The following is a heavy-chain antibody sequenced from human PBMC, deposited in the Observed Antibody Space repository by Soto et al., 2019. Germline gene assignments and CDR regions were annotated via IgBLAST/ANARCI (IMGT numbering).Heavy chain of an antibody. V-gene: IGHV1-18*04. J-gene: IGHJ6*02. CDR2: ISAYNGNT. CDR1: GYTFTSYG. Sequence: QVQLVQSGAEVKKPGASVKVSCKASGYTFTSYGISWVRQAPGQGREWMGWISAYNGNTNYAQKLQGRVTMPTDTSTSTAYMELRRLRSDDTAVYYCARSNVLRYFDGLLYGRGDYYYYGMDVWGQGTTVTVSS. D-gene: IGHD3-9*01. CDR3: ARSNVLRYFDGLLYGRGDYYYYGMDV.